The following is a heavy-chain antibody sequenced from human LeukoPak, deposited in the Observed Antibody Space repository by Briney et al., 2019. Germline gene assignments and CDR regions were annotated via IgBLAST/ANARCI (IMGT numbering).Heavy chain of an antibody. CDR3: AILPMTTSNSGGY. D-gene: IGHD7-27*01. CDR2: INPNSGGT. CDR1: GYTFTGYY. J-gene: IGHJ4*02. Sequence: EASVEVSCKASGYTFTGYYMHWVRQAPGQGLEWMGWINPNSGGTNYAQKFQGRVTMTRDTSISTAYMELSRLRSDDTAVYYCAILPMTTSNSGGYWGQGTLVTVSS. V-gene: IGHV1-2*02.